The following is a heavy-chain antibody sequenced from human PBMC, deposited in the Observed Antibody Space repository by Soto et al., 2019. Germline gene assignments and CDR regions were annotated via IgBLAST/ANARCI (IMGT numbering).Heavy chain of an antibody. CDR2: IKSKTDGGTT. CDR3: TTDPIMVRGVMILTTPSDP. V-gene: IGHV3-15*01. CDR1: GFTFSNAW. J-gene: IGHJ5*02. Sequence: PGGSLRLSCAASGFTFSNAWMSWVRQAPGKGLEWVGRIKSKTDGGTTDYAAPVKGRFTISRDDSKNTLYLQMNSLKTEDTAVYYCTTDPIMVRGVMILTTPSDPWGQGTLVTVSS. D-gene: IGHD3-10*01.